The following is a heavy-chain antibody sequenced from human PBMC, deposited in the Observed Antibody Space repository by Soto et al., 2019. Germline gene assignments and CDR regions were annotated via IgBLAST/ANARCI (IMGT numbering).Heavy chain of an antibody. Sequence: EVQLVESAGGLVKPGGSLRLSCAASGFTFNTYDMDWVRQAPGKGLEWVSSINKASIYIYYADSVRGRFTISRDNAKNSLYLQMNSLRVEDTAVYYCARRSVTTYHFFDYWGQGTLVTVSS. D-gene: IGHD4-17*01. V-gene: IGHV3-21*01. CDR2: INKASIYI. J-gene: IGHJ4*02. CDR3: ARRSVTTYHFFDY. CDR1: GFTFNTYD.